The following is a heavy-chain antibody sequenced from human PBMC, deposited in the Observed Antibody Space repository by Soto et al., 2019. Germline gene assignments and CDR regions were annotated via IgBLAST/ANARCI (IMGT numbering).Heavy chain of an antibody. D-gene: IGHD2-21*02. CDR2: INHSGST. CDR1: GGSFSGHY. V-gene: IGHV4-34*01. J-gene: IGHJ4*02. Sequence: SETLSLTCAVYGGSFSGHYWSWIRQSPGKGLEWIGEINHSGSTNYNPSLKSRVTISVDTSKNQFSLKLSSVTAADTAVYYCARASVQKPGWDLASPNVVVTAIGLAFDYWGQGTMVTVSS. CDR3: ARASVQKPGWDLASPNVVVTAIGLAFDY.